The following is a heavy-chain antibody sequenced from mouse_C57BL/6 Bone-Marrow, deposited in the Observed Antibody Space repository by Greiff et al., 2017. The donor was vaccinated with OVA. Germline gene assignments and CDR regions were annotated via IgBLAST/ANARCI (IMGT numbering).Heavy chain of an antibody. V-gene: IGHV7-1*01. J-gene: IGHJ1*03. CDR2: SRNKANDYTT. CDR1: GFTFSDFY. Sequence: EVKVVESGGGLVQSGRSLRLSCATSGFTFSDFYMEWVRQAPGKGLEWIAASRNKANDYTTEYSASVKGRFIVSRDTSQSILYLQMNALGAEDTAIYYCARDAWGYGSSYWYFDVWGTGTTVTVSS. D-gene: IGHD1-1*01. CDR3: ARDAWGYGSSYWYFDV.